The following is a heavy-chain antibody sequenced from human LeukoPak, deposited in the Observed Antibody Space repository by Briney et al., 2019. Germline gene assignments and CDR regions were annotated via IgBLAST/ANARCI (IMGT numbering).Heavy chain of an antibody. CDR3: AKAVAGTRYYFDY. D-gene: IGHD6-19*01. V-gene: IGHV3-23*01. CDR2: ISGSGGST. Sequence: GGSLRLSCAASGFTFSSYAMSWVRQAPGKGLEWVSAISGSGGSTHYADSVKGRFTISRDNSKNTLYLQVNSLRAEDTAVYYCAKAVAGTRYYFDYWGQGTLVTVSS. J-gene: IGHJ4*02. CDR1: GFTFSSYA.